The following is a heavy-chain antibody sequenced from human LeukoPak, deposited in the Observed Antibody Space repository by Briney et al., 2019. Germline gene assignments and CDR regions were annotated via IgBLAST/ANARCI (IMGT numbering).Heavy chain of an antibody. CDR3: ARGGSYYAFWSGYYDYYYYMDV. V-gene: IGHV4-59*01. CDR2: IYDSGST. J-gene: IGHJ6*03. Sequence: SETLSLTCSVSGGSISSYYWSWIRQPPGKGLEWIGYIYDSGSTSYNPSLQSRVTISIDTSKNQFSLRLTSVTAADTAVYYCARGGSYYAFWSGYYDYYYYMDVWGKGTTVTVSS. CDR1: GGSISSYY. D-gene: IGHD3-3*01.